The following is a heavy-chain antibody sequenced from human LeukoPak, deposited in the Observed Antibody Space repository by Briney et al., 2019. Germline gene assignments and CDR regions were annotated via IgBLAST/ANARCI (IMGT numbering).Heavy chain of an antibody. V-gene: IGHV3-53*01. CDR2: IYGEGSGGST. CDR3: ARDYYYDSSGYTDAFDI. Sequence: GGSLRLSCAASGFTVSNSYMSWVRQTPGKGLEWISVIYGEGSGGSTYYAESMKGRFTISRDNAKNSLYMQMNSLRAEDTALYHCARDYYYDSSGYTDAFDIWGQGTMVTVSS. D-gene: IGHD3-22*01. CDR1: GFTVSNSY. J-gene: IGHJ3*02.